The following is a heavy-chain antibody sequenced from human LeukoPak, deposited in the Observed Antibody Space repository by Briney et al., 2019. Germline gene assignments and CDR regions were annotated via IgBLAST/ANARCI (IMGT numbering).Heavy chain of an antibody. D-gene: IGHD3-22*01. CDR2: INPNSGGT. Sequence: ASVKVSCKASGYTFTSYGISWVRQAPGQGLEWMGWINPNSGGTNYAQKFQGRVTMTRDTSISTAYMELSRLRSDDTAVYYCARVGDSSGYYPIDYWGQGTLVTVSS. J-gene: IGHJ4*02. V-gene: IGHV1-2*02. CDR1: GYTFTSYG. CDR3: ARVGDSSGYYPIDY.